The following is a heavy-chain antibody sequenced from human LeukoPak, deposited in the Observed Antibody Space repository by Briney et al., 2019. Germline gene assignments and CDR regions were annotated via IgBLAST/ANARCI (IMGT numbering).Heavy chain of an antibody. CDR2: IFHSGST. D-gene: IGHD2-15*01. J-gene: IGHJ4*02. Sequence: SETLSLTCSVSRGSVSSGSYYWSWIRQPPGKGLEWIGYIFHSGSTNYNPSLKSRVTISLDTSKNQFSLKLTSVTAADTAVYYCARGLSAHDYWGQGTLVTVSS. V-gene: IGHV4-61*01. CDR1: RGSVSSGSYY. CDR3: ARGLSAHDY.